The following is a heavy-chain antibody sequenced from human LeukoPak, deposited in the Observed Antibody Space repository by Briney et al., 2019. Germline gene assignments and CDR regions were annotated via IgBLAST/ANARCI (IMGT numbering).Heavy chain of an antibody. CDR1: GYTFTNYD. D-gene: IGHD6-13*01. Sequence: ASVKVACKASGYTFTNYDINWVRQATGQGLEWMGWRNPISGRTGFAQKFQGRLTMTADTSISTAYMELSSLTSDDTAVYYCARGPVSTHGMDVWGQGTTVTVSS. V-gene: IGHV1-8*01. J-gene: IGHJ6*02. CDR3: ARGPVSTHGMDV. CDR2: RNPISGRT.